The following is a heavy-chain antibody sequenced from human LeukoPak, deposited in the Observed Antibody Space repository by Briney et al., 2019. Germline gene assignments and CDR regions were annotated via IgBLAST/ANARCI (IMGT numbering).Heavy chain of an antibody. J-gene: IGHJ5*02. CDR2: ISAYNGNT. CDR1: GYTFTSYG. D-gene: IGHD3-3*01. CDR3: ARDAFMCNDFWSGYQNWFDP. Sequence: ASVKVSCKASGYTFTSYGISWVRQAPGQGLEWMGWISAYNGNTNYAQKLQGRVTMTTDTSTSTAYMELRSLRSDDTAVYYCARDAFMCNDFWSGYQNWFDPWGQGTLATVSS. V-gene: IGHV1-18*01.